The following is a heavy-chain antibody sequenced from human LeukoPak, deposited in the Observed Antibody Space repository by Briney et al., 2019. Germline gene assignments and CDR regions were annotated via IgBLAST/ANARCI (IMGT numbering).Heavy chain of an antibody. Sequence: PSETLSLTCAVYGGSFSGYYWSWIRQPPGKGLEWIGEINHSGSTNYNPSLKSRVTISVDTSKNQFSLKLSSVTAADTAVYYCARDSGLRFLEWLLPLDYWGQGTLVTVSS. CDR1: GGSFSGYY. CDR2: INHSGST. CDR3: ARDSGLRFLEWLLPLDY. J-gene: IGHJ4*02. D-gene: IGHD3-3*01. V-gene: IGHV4-34*01.